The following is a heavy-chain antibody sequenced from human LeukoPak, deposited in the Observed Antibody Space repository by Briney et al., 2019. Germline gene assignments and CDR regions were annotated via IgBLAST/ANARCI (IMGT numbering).Heavy chain of an antibody. D-gene: IGHD1-20*01. J-gene: IGHJ3*02. Sequence: GGSLRLSCAASGFTFSSYAMSWVRPAPGEGLEWVSAISGSGGNTYYADSVKGRFTISRDNSKNTLYLQMNSLRVEDTALYYCARVGIAGIYDAFDIWGQGAMVTVSS. CDR1: GFTFSSYA. CDR3: ARVGIAGIYDAFDI. V-gene: IGHV3-23*01. CDR2: ISGSGGNT.